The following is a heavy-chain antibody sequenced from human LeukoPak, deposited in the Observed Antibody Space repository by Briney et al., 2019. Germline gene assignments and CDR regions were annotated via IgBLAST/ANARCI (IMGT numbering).Heavy chain of an antibody. V-gene: IGHV4-4*02. D-gene: IGHD3-10*01. CDR2: IYHTGST. CDR1: GDSISSSIR. J-gene: IGHJ5*01. CDR3: ARDCYGFGSYS. Sequence: SETLSLTCAVSGDSISSSIRWSWFSQSPGKGLKWIGEIYHTGSTNYNPSLKSRVAISVDKSKKQFSLKLSSVTAADTAVYYCARDCYGFGSYSRGQGPLILVS.